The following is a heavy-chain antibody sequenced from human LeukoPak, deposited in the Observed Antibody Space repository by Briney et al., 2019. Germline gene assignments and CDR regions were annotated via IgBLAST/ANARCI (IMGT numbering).Heavy chain of an antibody. J-gene: IGHJ5*02. CDR2: IYDSGST. CDR1: VGSIRISYYY. D-gene: IGHD3-10*01. CDR3: ARHYGP. Sequence: SKTLSLTCTFSVGSIRISYYYWGWIPHPPGKGLEWIGSIYDSGSTYYNPSLKGRVTISVDTSKNQFSLKLNSVTAADTAVYYCARHYGPWGQGTLVTVSS. V-gene: IGHV4-39*01.